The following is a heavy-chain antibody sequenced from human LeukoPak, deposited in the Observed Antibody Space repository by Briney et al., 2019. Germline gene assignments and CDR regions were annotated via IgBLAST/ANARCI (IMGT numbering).Heavy chain of an antibody. CDR1: GFTFSSYA. Sequence: GGSLRLSCAASGFTFSSYAMSWVRQAPGKGLEWVSGISGSGGSTYYADSVKGRFTISRDNSKNTLYLQMNSLRAEDTAVYYCAKQTIRITMVRGVTGDYWGQGTLVTVSS. D-gene: IGHD3-10*01. CDR3: AKQTIRITMVRGVTGDY. J-gene: IGHJ4*02. V-gene: IGHV3-23*01. CDR2: ISGSGGST.